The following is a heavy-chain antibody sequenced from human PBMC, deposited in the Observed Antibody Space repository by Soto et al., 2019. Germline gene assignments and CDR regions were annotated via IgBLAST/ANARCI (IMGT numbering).Heavy chain of an antibody. CDR2: LKQDGSEK. Sequence: GGSLRLSCAASGFTFSSFWMSWVRQAPGKGLEWVANLKQDGSEKYYVDSVKGRFTTSRDNAKNSLYLQMNSLRAEDTAVYYCARDCSTSCYGCDYWGQGTLVTVSS. V-gene: IGHV3-7*03. CDR1: GFTFSSFW. D-gene: IGHD2-2*01. CDR3: ARDCSTSCYGCDY. J-gene: IGHJ4*02.